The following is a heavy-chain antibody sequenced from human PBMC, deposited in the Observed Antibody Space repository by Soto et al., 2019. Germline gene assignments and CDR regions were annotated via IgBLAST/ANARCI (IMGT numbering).Heavy chain of an antibody. CDR3: TRLYGGYCSSTSCRQDY. J-gene: IGHJ4*02. Sequence: EVQLVESGGGLVQPGGSLKLSCAASGFTFSGSAMHWVRQASGKGLEWAGRIRSKANSYATAYAASVKGRFTISRDDSKNTAYLQMNSLKTEDTAVYYCTRLYGGYCSSTSCRQDYWGQGTLVTVSS. V-gene: IGHV3-73*01. CDR1: GFTFSGSA. D-gene: IGHD2-2*03. CDR2: IRSKANSYAT.